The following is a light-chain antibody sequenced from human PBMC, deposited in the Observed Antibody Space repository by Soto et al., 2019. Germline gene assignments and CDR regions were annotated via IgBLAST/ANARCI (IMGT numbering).Light chain of an antibody. CDR3: QQTYTTPPFT. Sequence: DIQMTQSPSYLSASLGDRITITCRAGQSISRYLNWYQQKPGKAPKLLISAASSLQSGVPSRFSGSGSGTDFTLTINSLQPEDFATYYCQQTYTTPPFTFGPGTKVDI. V-gene: IGKV1-39*01. CDR1: QSISRY. J-gene: IGKJ3*01. CDR2: AAS.